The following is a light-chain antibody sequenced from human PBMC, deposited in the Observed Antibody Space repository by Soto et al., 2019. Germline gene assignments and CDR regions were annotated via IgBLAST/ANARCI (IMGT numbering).Light chain of an antibody. J-gene: IGKJ1*01. V-gene: IGKV3-15*01. CDR2: GAS. CDR1: QSVGRK. Sequence: EIVMTQSPATLSVSPGERATLFCRASQSVGRKLAWYQQTRGQAPRLLIYGASTRATGVPARFSGSGSGTEFTLTISNVQSEDFAVYHCQKYDKWPRTFGQGTKVEI. CDR3: QKYDKWPRT.